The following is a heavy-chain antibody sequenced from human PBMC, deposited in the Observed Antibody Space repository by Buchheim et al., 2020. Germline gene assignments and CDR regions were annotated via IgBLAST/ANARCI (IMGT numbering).Heavy chain of an antibody. CDR3: TTSYDFWSGYYSSFDS. J-gene: IGHJ4*02. CDR1: GFRFTDAW. V-gene: IGHV3-15*01. Sequence: EVQLVESGGGLVKPGGSLRLSCAASGFRFTDAWMSWVRQAAGKGLEWVGRIKGKTEGATTDYAAPVKGRFTISRDESRNTLYLQMNSLKTEDTAVYYCTTSYDFWSGYYSSFDSWGQGTL. CDR2: IKGKTEGATT. D-gene: IGHD3-3*01.